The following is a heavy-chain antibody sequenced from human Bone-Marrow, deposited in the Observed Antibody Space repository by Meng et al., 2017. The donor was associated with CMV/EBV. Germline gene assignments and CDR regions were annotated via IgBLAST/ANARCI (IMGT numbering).Heavy chain of an antibody. D-gene: IGHD6-13*01. CDR3: AKGTSSWYDRFDY. CDR2: IYSGGSST. Sequence: GGSLRLSCEASGFTFSSYAMSWVRQAPGKGLEWVSVIYSGGSSTYYADSVKGRFTISRDNSKNTLYLQMNSLRAEDTAVYYCAKGTSSWYDRFDYWGQGTLVTVSS. J-gene: IGHJ4*02. CDR1: GFTFSSYA. V-gene: IGHV3-23*03.